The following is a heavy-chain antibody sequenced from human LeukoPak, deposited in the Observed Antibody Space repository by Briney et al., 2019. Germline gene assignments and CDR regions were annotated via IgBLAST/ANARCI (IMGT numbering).Heavy chain of an antibody. V-gene: IGHV3-21*01. J-gene: IGHJ4*02. CDR3: ASFTVTTPFDY. CDR1: GFTFSSYS. D-gene: IGHD4-17*01. CDR2: ISSSSSYI. Sequence: PGGSLRLSCAAFGFTFSSYSMNWVRQAPGKGLEWVSSISSSSSYIYYADSVKGRFTISRDNAKNSLYLQMNSLRAEDTAVYYCASFTVTTPFDYWGQGTLVTVSS.